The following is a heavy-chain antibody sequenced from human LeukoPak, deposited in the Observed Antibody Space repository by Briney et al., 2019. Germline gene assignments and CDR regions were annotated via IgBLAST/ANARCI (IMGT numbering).Heavy chain of an antibody. CDR1: GGSFSGYY. CDR3: ATLLRYFA. CDR2: INHSGST. V-gene: IGHV4-34*01. Sequence: SETLSLTCAVYGGSFSGYYWSWIRQPPGKGLEWIGEINHSGSTNYNPSLKSRVTISVDTSKNQFSLKLSSVTAADTAVYYCATLLRYFAWGQGTMVTVSS. D-gene: IGHD3-9*01. J-gene: IGHJ3*01.